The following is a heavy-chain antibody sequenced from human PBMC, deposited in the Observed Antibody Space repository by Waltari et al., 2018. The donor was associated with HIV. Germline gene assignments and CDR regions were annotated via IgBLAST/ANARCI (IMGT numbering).Heavy chain of an antibody. CDR3: TGGFTHVSDY. CDR1: GRTFSNNA. J-gene: IGHJ4*02. D-gene: IGHD5-12*01. Sequence: EVQLLESGGGLVQPGGSLRLSCAASGRTFSNNAMNWGRQAPGKGLEWVSGISGSGTDRYYVGSVKGRFTISRDNSKNNLFLQMNSLRAEDTAVYYCTGGFTHVSDYWGQGTLVTVSS. V-gene: IGHV3-23*01. CDR2: ISGSGTDR.